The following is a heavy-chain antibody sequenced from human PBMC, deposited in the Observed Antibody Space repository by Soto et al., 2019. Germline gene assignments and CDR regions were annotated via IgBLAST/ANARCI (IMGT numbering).Heavy chain of an antibody. CDR3: AREDGSGTFYRGHLDS. Sequence: ASVKVSFKASGYTFTTYTLQWVRQAPGQRLEWLGYINPGNGDMRLSQKFQGRVSITRDTSASTVYMELNNLRSEDTAAYYCAREDGSGTFYRGHLDSWGQGTLVTVSS. D-gene: IGHD3-10*01. J-gene: IGHJ1*01. CDR2: INPGNGDM. V-gene: IGHV1-3*01. CDR1: GYTFTTYT.